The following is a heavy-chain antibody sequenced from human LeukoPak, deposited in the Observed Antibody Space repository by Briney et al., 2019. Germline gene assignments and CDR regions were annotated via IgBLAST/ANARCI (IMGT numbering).Heavy chain of an antibody. Sequence: ASVKVSCTASGYTFTSYDINWARQATGQGLEWMGWMNPNSGNTGYAQKFQGRVTMTRNTSISTAYMELSSLRSEDTAVYYCARGNKRYDYVWGSYRYRGFWFDPWGQGTLVTVSS. J-gene: IGHJ5*02. V-gene: IGHV1-8*01. CDR2: MNPNSGNT. CDR3: ARGNKRYDYVWGSYRYRGFWFDP. CDR1: GYTFTSYD. D-gene: IGHD3-16*02.